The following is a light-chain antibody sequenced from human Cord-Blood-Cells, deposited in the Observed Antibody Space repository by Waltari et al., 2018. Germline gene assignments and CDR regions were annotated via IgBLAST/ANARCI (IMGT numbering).Light chain of an antibody. J-gene: IGLJ2*01. CDR1: RSYVGGYNY. CDR3: SSYTSSSLVV. V-gene: IGLV2-14*01. Sequence: QSALTQPASVSGSPGQSITISCTGTRSYVGGYNYVSWYQQHPGKAPKLMIYDVSNRPSGVSNRFSGSKSGNTASLTISGLQAEDEADYYCSSYTSSSLVVFGGGTKLTVL. CDR2: DVS.